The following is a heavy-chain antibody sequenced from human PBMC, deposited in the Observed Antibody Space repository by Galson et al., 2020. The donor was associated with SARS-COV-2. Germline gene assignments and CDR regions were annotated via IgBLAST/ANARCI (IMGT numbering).Heavy chain of an antibody. CDR2: IGTAGDT. J-gene: IGHJ3*02. V-gene: IGHV3-13*01. Sequence: GGSLRLSCAASGFTFSSYDMHWVRQATGKGLEWVSAIGTAGDTYYPGSVKGRFTISRENAKNSLYLQMNSLRAGDTAVYYCARATVYYDFWSCSSDAFDIWGQGTMVTVSS. CDR1: GFTFSSYD. D-gene: IGHD3-3*01. CDR3: ARATVYYDFWSCSSDAFDI.